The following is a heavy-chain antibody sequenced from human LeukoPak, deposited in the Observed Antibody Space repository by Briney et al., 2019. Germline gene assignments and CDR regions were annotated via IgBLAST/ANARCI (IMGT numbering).Heavy chain of an antibody. J-gene: IGHJ3*02. Sequence: SGTLSLTCAVSDDSFSSHYWTWIRQPPGKGLEWIGYISYIGSTNYNPSLKSRVTISIDTSKNQFSLKLSSVTAADTAVYYCARDLVTVTKGFDIWGQGTMVSVSS. CDR1: DDSFSSHY. CDR2: ISYIGST. D-gene: IGHD4-17*01. V-gene: IGHV4-59*11. CDR3: ARDLVTVTKGFDI.